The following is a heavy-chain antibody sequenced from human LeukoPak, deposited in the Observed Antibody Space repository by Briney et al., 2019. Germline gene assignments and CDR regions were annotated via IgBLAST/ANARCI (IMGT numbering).Heavy chain of an antibody. D-gene: IGHD6-13*01. CDR3: ARGENVAAAGIEY. CDR2: IYYGGNT. V-gene: IGHV4-39*01. CDR1: GGSVSSGRHY. Sequence: PSETLSLTCTVSGGSVSSGRHYWAWIRQPPGMGLEWIGSIYYGGNTYYSLSLKSRVTISVETSKNQFSLRLSSVTATDTAVYYCARGENVAAAGIEYWGQGTLVTVSS. J-gene: IGHJ4*02.